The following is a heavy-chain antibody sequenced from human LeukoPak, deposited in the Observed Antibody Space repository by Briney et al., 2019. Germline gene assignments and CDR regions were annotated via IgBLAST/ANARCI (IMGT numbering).Heavy chain of an antibody. Sequence: GASVKVSCKASGYTFTSYGISWVRQAPGQGLEWMGWISAYNGNTNYAQKLQGRVTMTTDTSTSTAYMELRSLRSDDTAVYYCASASSGWYDNWFDPWGQGTLVTVSS. CDR2: ISAYNGNT. CDR3: ASASSGWYDNWFDP. D-gene: IGHD6-19*01. CDR1: GYTFTSYG. J-gene: IGHJ5*02. V-gene: IGHV1-18*01.